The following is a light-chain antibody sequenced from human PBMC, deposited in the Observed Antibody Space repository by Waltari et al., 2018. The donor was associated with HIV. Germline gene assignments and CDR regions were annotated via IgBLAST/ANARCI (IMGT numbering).Light chain of an antibody. CDR3: QQYIRNPRT. V-gene: IGKV1-16*01. Sequence: DIQMTQSPSSLSASVGDRVTITCRASQDISNYVAWFQQKPGEAPKSLIYATNSLQSGVPSRFSGSRSGTDFTLTITSLQPEDFATYYCQQYIRNPRTFGQGTKLEIK. CDR1: QDISNY. J-gene: IGKJ2*01. CDR2: ATN.